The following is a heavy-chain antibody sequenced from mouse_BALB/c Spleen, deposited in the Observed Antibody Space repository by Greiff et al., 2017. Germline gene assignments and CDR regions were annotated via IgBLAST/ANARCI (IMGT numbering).Heavy chain of an antibody. Sequence: DVQLQESGGGLVQPGGSMKLSCAASGFTFSDAWMDWVRQSPEKGLEWVAEIRSKANNYATYYAESVKGRFTISRDDSKSSVYLQMNSLRAEDTGSQEWTQSGNGMDYWGQGTSVTVSS. J-gene: IGHJ4*01. V-gene: IGHV6-6*01. CDR1: GFTFSDAW. CDR2: IRSKANNYAT. D-gene: IGHD3-1*01. CDR3: TQSGNGMDY.